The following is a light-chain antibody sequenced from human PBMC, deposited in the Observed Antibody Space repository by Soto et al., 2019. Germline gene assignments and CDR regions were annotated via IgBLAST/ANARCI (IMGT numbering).Light chain of an antibody. J-gene: IGKJ5*01. V-gene: IGKV3-15*01. Sequence: IGMSQAPDRVLVTQREGATLSSRASQSVSSHLAWYQHKPGQAPRLLIYGASTRASGIPARFSGSGSETDFTLTISSLQSEDSAVHYCQPYHTWTPDPFSQGTRLDIK. CDR2: GAS. CDR3: QPYHTWTPDP. CDR1: QSVSSH.